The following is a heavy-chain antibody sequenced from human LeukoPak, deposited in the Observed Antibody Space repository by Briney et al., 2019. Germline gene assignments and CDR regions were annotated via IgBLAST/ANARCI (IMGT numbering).Heavy chain of an antibody. J-gene: IGHJ6*02. Sequence: GGSLRLSCAASGFTFSSYAMSWVRQAPGKGLEWVSAISGSGGSAYYADSVKGRFTISRDNSKNTLYLQMNSLRAEDTAVYYCAKDYPHYYDILTGYYWYYYYYGMDVWGQGTTVTVSS. D-gene: IGHD3-9*01. CDR2: ISGSGGSA. V-gene: IGHV3-23*01. CDR1: GFTFSSYA. CDR3: AKDYPHYYDILTGYYWYYYYYGMDV.